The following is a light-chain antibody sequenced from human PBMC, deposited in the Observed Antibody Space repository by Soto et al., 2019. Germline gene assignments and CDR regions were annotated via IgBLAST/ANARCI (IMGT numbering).Light chain of an antibody. CDR1: QSVRSCY. V-gene: IGKV3-20*01. CDR3: QHYGGSPPVT. J-gene: IGKJ1*01. CDR2: GAS. Sequence: EIVLTQSPGTLSLSPGERATLSCRASQSVRSCYLAWYQQKPGQAPRLLIYGASTRATGIPDRFSGSGSGTDFTLTIRRLAPEDFAVYYCQHYGGSPPVTFGQGTKVEIK.